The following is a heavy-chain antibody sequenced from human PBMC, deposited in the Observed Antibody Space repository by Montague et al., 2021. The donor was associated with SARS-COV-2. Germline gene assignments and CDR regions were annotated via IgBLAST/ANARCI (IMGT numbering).Heavy chain of an antibody. Sequence: SETLSLTCAVYGGSFRNYYWSWIRQSPGKGLEWIGEVDQSGNTNYNPSLKSRVTISADISKNQFSVKLASATAADTAVYWCARDVGKGFSGYEAEGGFDYWGQGTLVSVSS. CDR3: ARDVGKGFSGYEAEGGFDY. CDR1: GGSFRNYY. D-gene: IGHD5-12*01. V-gene: IGHV4-34*01. J-gene: IGHJ4*02. CDR2: VDQSGNT.